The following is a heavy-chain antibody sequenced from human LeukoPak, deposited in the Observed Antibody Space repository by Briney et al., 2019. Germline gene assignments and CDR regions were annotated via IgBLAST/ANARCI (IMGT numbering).Heavy chain of an antibody. CDR1: GFTLSSYW. Sequence: GGSLRLSCAASGFTLSSYWMTWVRQAPGKGLEWVANIKQDGSEKNYVDSVKGRFTISGDNAKNSLYLQMNSLRAEDTAVYYCAREPNPFDSWGQGTLVTVSS. CDR3: AREPNPFDS. CDR2: IKQDGSEK. J-gene: IGHJ4*02. D-gene: IGHD1-14*01. V-gene: IGHV3-7*01.